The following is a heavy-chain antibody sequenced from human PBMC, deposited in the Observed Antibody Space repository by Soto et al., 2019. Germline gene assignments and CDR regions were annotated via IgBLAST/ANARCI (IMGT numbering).Heavy chain of an antibody. CDR3: ARGLGGRGVITENCFDP. CDR2: ISGSSSYI. V-gene: IGHV3-21*01. D-gene: IGHD3-10*01. Sequence: GGSLRLSCAASGFTFSSYSMNWVRQAPGKGLEWVSSISGSSSYIYYADSVKGRFTISRDNAKNSLYLQMSSLRAEDTAVYYCARGLGGRGVITENCFDPWGQGTLVTVSS. J-gene: IGHJ5*02. CDR1: GFTFSSYS.